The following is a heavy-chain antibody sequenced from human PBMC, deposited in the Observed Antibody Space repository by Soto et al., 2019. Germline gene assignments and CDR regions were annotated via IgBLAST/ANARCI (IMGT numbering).Heavy chain of an antibody. J-gene: IGHJ4*02. Sequence: LRLSCAASGFTFGNYWMHWVRQAPGKGLVWVSRISDYGRINYADSVKGRFIISRDDARSELYLQLNDLRVEDTATYYCARGGLEPFDHWGPGAMATV. CDR2: ISDYGRI. CDR3: ARGGLEPFDH. V-gene: IGHV3-74*01. D-gene: IGHD1-1*01. CDR1: GFTFGNYW.